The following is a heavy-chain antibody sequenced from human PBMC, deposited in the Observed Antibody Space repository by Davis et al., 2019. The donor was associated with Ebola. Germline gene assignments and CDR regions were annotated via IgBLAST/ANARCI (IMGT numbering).Heavy chain of an antibody. Sequence: PGGSLRLSCAASGFRISNSWMGWVRQAPGKGLEWVANMNDDGTEKYYMDSVRGRFTISRDNAENSLYLQMNTLRAEDTAIYYCYKSGGHYFDCWGQGTLVTVSS. V-gene: IGHV3-7*01. CDR2: MNDDGTEK. J-gene: IGHJ4*02. CDR3: YKSGGHYFDC. CDR1: GFRISNSW. D-gene: IGHD1-14*01.